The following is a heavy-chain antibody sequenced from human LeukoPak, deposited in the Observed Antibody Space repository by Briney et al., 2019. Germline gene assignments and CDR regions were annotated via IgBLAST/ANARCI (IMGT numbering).Heavy chain of an antibody. J-gene: IGHJ4*02. Sequence: GGSLRLSCAASGFTFSSYAMNWVRQAPGKGLEWVSYISSSSSTIYYADSVKGRFTISRDNAKNSLYLQMNSLRAEDTAVYYCARVLEGAWFGGSDYWGQGTLVTVSS. CDR1: GFTFSSYA. V-gene: IGHV3-48*01. CDR3: ARVLEGAWFGGSDY. CDR2: ISSSSSTI. D-gene: IGHD3-10*01.